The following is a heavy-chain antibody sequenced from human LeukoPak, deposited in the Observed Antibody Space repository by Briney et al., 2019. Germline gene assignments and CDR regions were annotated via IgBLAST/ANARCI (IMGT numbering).Heavy chain of an antibody. J-gene: IGHJ4*02. CDR1: GFTFSNYA. D-gene: IGHD2-21*02. CDR2: ISGSGDNT. V-gene: IGHV3-23*01. Sequence: GGSLRLSCAASGFTFSNYAMSWVRQAPGKGLEWVSAISGSGDNTYCADSVKGRFTVSRDNSKNTLYVQMKSLRAEDTAVYYCAKDFVVVPGNVNYFDYWGQGTLVTVSS. CDR3: AKDFVVVPGNVNYFDY.